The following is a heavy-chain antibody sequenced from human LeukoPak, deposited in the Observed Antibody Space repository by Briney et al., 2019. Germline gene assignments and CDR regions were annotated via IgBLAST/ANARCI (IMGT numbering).Heavy chain of an antibody. CDR2: IYGAGST. D-gene: IGHD2-15*01. Sequence: QPGGSLRLSCAASGFTVSGDYMSWVRQAPGKGLEWVSVIYGAGSTYYADSVKGRFTISRDNSKNTLYLQMNSLRVEDTAVYYCARAIQFGGYFDYWGQGTLVTVSS. V-gene: IGHV3-53*01. J-gene: IGHJ4*02. CDR3: ARAIQFGGYFDY. CDR1: GFTVSGDY.